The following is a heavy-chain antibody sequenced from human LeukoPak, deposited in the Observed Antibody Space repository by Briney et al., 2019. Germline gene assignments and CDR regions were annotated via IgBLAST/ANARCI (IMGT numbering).Heavy chain of an antibody. D-gene: IGHD2-21*01. CDR1: GFTFSSYA. CDR2: ISGSGGST. J-gene: IGHJ4*02. CDR3: AKDRRGIVVGDYFDY. Sequence: GGSLRLSCAASGFTFSSYAMSWVRQAPGKGLEWVSAISGSGGSTYYADSVKGRFTISRDNSKNTLYLQMNSLRAEDTAVYYCAKDRRGIVVGDYFDYWGQGTLVTVSS. V-gene: IGHV3-23*01.